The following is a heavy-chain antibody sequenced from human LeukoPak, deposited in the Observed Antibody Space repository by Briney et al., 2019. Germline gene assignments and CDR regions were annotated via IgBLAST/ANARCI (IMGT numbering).Heavy chain of an antibody. Sequence: GGSLRLSCAASGFTFSSFVMTWVRQAPGKGLEWVSTISGSGSSTYYADSLKGRFTISRDNSKNTLYVQMNSLRAEDTGIYYCATAGTTVVTPFVDRGQGTLVTVSS. CDR3: ATAGTTVVTPFVD. D-gene: IGHD4-23*01. V-gene: IGHV3-23*01. CDR2: ISGSGSST. CDR1: GFTFSSFV. J-gene: IGHJ4*02.